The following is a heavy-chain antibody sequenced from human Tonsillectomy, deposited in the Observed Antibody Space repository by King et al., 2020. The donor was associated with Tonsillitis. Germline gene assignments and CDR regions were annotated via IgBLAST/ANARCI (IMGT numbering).Heavy chain of an antibody. Sequence: LVESGGGLVKPGGSLRLSCAASGFTFNIYTMTWVRQAPGKGLEWVSTITSSSNYIYYADSVKGRFTISRDNARNSLYLQMNSLRAEDTAVYYCATSEGGNEFDFWGQGTLVTVSP. V-gene: IGHV3-21*02. J-gene: IGHJ4*02. CDR1: GFTFNIYT. CDR3: ATSEGGNEFDF. CDR2: ITSSSNYI. D-gene: IGHD4-23*01.